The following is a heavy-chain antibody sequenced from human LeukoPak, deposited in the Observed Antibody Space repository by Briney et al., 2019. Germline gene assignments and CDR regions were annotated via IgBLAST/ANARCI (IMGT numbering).Heavy chain of an antibody. D-gene: IGHD1-26*01. CDR3: AGSTIPPATDYDY. V-gene: IGHV1-69*05. CDR2: IIPIFGTA. Sequence: SVTVSCKASGGTFSSYAISWVRQAPGQGLEWMGGIIPIFGTANYAQKFQGRVTITTDESTSTAYMELSSLRSEDTAVYYCAGSTIPPATDYDYWGQGTLVTVSS. J-gene: IGHJ4*02. CDR1: GGTFSSYA.